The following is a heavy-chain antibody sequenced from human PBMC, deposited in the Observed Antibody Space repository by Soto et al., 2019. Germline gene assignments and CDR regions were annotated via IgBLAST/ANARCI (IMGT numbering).Heavy chain of an antibody. D-gene: IGHD3-16*01. Sequence: PSETLSLTCTVSGGSISSYYCSWIRQAAGKGLEWIGRIDTSGTTNYNPSLRSRVTMSVDASKNQFSLNLSSVTAADTAVYFCARGPRGYVYYHGMDVWGQGTKVTVSS. CDR3: ARGPRGYVYYHGMDV. CDR2: IDTSGTT. V-gene: IGHV4-4*07. J-gene: IGHJ6*02. CDR1: GGSISSYY.